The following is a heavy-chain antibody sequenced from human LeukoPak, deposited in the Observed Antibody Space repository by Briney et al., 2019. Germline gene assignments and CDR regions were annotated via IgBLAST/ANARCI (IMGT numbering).Heavy chain of an antibody. J-gene: IGHJ4*02. CDR2: IYHSGST. CDR3: ARDPPLGGSGSYQTLYDDY. Sequence: TETLSLTCAVSGGSISSSNWWSWVRQPPGKGLEWIGEIYHSGSTNYNPSLKSRVTISVDKSKNQFSLKLSSVTAADTAVYYCARDPPLGGSGSYQTLYDDYWGQGTLVTVSS. CDR1: GGSISSSNW. V-gene: IGHV4-4*02. D-gene: IGHD3-10*01.